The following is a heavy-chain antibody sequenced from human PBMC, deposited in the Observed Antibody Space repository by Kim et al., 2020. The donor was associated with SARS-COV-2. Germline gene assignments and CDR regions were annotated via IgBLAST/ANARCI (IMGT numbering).Heavy chain of an antibody. V-gene: IGHV3-23*01. CDR3: AKDLHLRYYGSGSYSAELDY. CDR2: ISGSGGST. CDR1: GFTFSSYA. Sequence: GGSLRLSCAASGFTFSSYAMSWVRQAPGKGLEWVSAISGSGGSTYYADSVKGRFTISRDNSKNTLYLQMNSLRAEDTAVYYCAKDLHLRYYGSGSYSAELDYWGQGTLVTVSS. J-gene: IGHJ4*02. D-gene: IGHD3-10*01.